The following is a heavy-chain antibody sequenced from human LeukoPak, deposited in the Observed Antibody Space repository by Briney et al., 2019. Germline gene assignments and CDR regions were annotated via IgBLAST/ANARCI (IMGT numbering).Heavy chain of an antibody. CDR1: GFTFSSYA. CDR3: ARDRFEDSSGWRTFDY. CDR2: ISYVGSNK. Sequence: GGSLRLSCAASGFTFSSYAMHWVRQAPGKGLEWVAVISYVGSNKYYADSVKGRFTISRDNSKNTLYLQMNSLRAEDTAVYYCARDRFEDSSGWRTFDYWGQGTLVTVSS. V-gene: IGHV3-30-3*01. J-gene: IGHJ4*02. D-gene: IGHD6-19*01.